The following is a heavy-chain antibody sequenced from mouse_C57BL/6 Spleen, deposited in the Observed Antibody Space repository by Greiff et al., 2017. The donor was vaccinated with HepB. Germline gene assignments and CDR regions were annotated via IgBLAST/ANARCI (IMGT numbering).Heavy chain of an antibody. D-gene: IGHD1-1*01. CDR2: ISSGSSTI. CDR3: ARDITTVVGYFDV. Sequence: DVKLVESGGGLVKPGGSLKLSCAASGFTFSDYGMHWVRQAPEKGLEWVAYISSGSSTIYYADTVKGRFTISRDNAKNTLFLQMTSLRSEDTAMYYCARDITTVVGYFDVWGTGTTVTVSS. J-gene: IGHJ1*03. CDR1: GFTFSDYG. V-gene: IGHV5-17*01.